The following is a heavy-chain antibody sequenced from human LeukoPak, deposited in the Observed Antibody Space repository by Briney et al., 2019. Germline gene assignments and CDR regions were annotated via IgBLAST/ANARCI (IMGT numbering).Heavy chain of an antibody. V-gene: IGHV3-15*01. CDR1: GFSISNDW. D-gene: IGHD3-10*01. Sequence: GGSLGLYCAASGFSISNDWMSWVRQAPGKGLEWVARVKSRSAGETTDYAAPVKGRFTISRDDSKNTLYLQINSLKTEDTAVYYCTLIQGWGSGSYYRDFWGQGTLVTVSS. CDR3: TLIQGWGSGSYYRDF. CDR2: VKSRSAGETT. J-gene: IGHJ4*02.